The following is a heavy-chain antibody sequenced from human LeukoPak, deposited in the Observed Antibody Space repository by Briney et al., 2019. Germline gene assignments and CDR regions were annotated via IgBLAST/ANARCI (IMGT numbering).Heavy chain of an antibody. J-gene: IGHJ4*02. V-gene: IGHV3-7*01. D-gene: IGHD4/OR15-4a*01. CDR3: ARLSTIPGY. Sequence: PGGSLRLSCAASTFTFSAYWMSWVRQAPGKGLEWVANIKQDGSEKYYVDSVKGRFTISRDNAKNSLYLQMNSLRAEDTAVYYCARLSTIPGYWGQGTLVTVSS. CDR1: TFTFSAYW. CDR2: IKQDGSEK.